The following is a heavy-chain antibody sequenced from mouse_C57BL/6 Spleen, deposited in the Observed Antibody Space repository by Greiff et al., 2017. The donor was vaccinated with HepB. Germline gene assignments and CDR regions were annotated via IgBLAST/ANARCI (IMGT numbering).Heavy chain of an antibody. CDR1: GYTFTDYY. V-gene: IGHV1-26*01. D-gene: IGHD1-1*02. Sequence: EVQLQQSGPELVKPGASVKISCKASGYTFTDYYMNWVKQSHGKSLEWIGDINPNNGGTSYNQKFKGKATLTVDKSSSTAYMELRSLTSEDSAVYYCARKETMAYWGPGTTLTVSS. CDR2: INPNNGGT. J-gene: IGHJ2*01. CDR3: ARKETMAY.